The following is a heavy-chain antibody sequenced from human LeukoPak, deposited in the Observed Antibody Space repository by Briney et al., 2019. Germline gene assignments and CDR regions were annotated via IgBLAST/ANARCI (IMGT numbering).Heavy chain of an antibody. CDR3: ARQIGPLGRWLHQTAPIWFDP. Sequence: SETLSLTCTVSGGSISSYYWSWVRQPPGEGPEWGGYIYYSGSTNYNPSLKSRVTLSVDTSKNQFSLKLGSVTAADTAVYYCARQIGPLGRWLHQTAPIWFDPWGQGTLVTVSS. J-gene: IGHJ5*02. D-gene: IGHD5-12*01. V-gene: IGHV4-59*08. CDR2: IYYSGST. CDR1: GGSISSYY.